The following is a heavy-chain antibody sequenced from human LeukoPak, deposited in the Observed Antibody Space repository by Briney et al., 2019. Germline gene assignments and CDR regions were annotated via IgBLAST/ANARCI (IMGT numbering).Heavy chain of an antibody. Sequence: GGSLRLSCEASGFTFSTYNMNWVRQAPGKRLEWVSSITSSSSYAFYADSVKGRFTISRDNAKNTLYLQMNSLRAEDTATYYCVTYNWEYEADYWGQGTLVTVSS. CDR2: ITSSSSYA. CDR1: GFTFSTYN. D-gene: IGHD1-20*01. J-gene: IGHJ4*02. CDR3: VTYNWEYEADY. V-gene: IGHV3-21*01.